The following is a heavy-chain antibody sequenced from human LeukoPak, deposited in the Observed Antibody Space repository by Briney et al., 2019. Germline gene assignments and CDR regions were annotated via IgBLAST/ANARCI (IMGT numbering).Heavy chain of an antibody. CDR1: GYTFTSYV. CDR3: ALDDRGSYSSDY. Sequence: ASVKVSCKASGYTFTSYVISWVRQAPGQGLEWMGWISAYNGNTNYAQKLQGRVTMTTDTSTSTAYMELRSLRSDDTAVYYCALDDRGSYSSDYWGQGTLVTVSS. J-gene: IGHJ4*02. D-gene: IGHD1-26*01. CDR2: ISAYNGNT. V-gene: IGHV1-18*01.